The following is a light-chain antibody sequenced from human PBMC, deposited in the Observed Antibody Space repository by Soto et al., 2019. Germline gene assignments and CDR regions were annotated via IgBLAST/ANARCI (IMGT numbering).Light chain of an antibody. CDR2: DTS. J-gene: IGKJ1*01. Sequence: EIVLTQSPGTLSLSPGERAVLSCRASQTIANIYLAWYQHKPGRPPRLLIYDTSTRATGTPDRFIGSGSGTDFTLTISRLEPVDFAVYYCQQYSGSPETFGPGTKVEIK. CDR1: QTIANIY. CDR3: QQYSGSPET. V-gene: IGKV3-20*01.